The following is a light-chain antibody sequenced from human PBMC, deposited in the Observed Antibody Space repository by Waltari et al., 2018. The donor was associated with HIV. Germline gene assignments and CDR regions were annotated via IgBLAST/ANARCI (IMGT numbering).Light chain of an antibody. Sequence: QVVVTQEPSLSVSPGGTVTVTCASVTGSVSRNHYTHWIQLKPGQAPLPLIYVTQTSHPGTAGRFAGSPIGGRAALLLAGALPDDEADYYCLLSYSGVRVFGGGTRLTV. CDR1: TGSVSRNHY. V-gene: IGLV7-46*01. CDR2: VT. J-gene: IGLJ3*02. CDR3: LLSYSGVRV.